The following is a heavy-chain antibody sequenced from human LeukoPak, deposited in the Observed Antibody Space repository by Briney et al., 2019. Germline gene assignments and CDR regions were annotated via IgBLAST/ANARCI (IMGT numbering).Heavy chain of an antibody. D-gene: IGHD2-2*01. J-gene: IGHJ5*02. V-gene: IGHV4-61*08. CDR2: IYYSGST. Sequence: SETLSLTCAVSGGSISSGGYYWSWIRQPPGKGLEWIGYIYYSGSTNYNPSLKSRVTISVDTSKNQFSLKLSSVTAADTAVYYCARVYCSSTSCYWFDPWGQGTLVTVSS. CDR1: GGSISSGGYY. CDR3: ARVYCSSTSCYWFDP.